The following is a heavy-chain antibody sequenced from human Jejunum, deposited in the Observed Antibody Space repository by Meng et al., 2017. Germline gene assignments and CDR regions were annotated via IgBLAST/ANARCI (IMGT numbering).Heavy chain of an antibody. CDR1: GLKFSDAW. D-gene: IGHD3-16*01. J-gene: IGHJ4*02. Sequence: GESLKISCAVSGLKFSDAWMYWVRQAPGKGLEWVGRILSGGTTDYGAPVKGRFTISRDDSENTVYLQMNGLKSEDTAVYYCAWGAYFWGKFASWGQGTLVTVSS. CDR2: ILSGGTT. CDR3: AWGAYFWGKFAS. V-gene: IGHV3-15*05.